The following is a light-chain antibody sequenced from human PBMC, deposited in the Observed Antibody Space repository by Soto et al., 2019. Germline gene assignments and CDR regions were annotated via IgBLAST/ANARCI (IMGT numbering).Light chain of an antibody. CDR3: QQYGSSLLT. V-gene: IGKV2-28*01. Sequence: DIVMTQSPLSLRVTPGEPASISCRSSESLLHTNGSNYLDWYLQKPGQSPQLLIYFGSTRASGVPDRFSGSGSGTDFSLTISRLEPEDSAVYYCQQYGSSLLTFGGGTKV. J-gene: IGKJ4*01. CDR2: FGS. CDR1: ESLLHTNGSNY.